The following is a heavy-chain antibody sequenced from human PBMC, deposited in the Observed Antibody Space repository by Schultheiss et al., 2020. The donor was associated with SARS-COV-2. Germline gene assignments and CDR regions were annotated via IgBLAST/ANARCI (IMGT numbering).Heavy chain of an antibody. CDR1: GGSLSNYY. CDR2: IYYTGST. D-gene: IGHD1-1*01. V-gene: IGHV4-59*08. J-gene: IGHJ4*02. Sequence: SETLSLTCTVSGGSLSNYYWSWIRQPPGKGLEWIGYIYYTGSTNYNPSLKSRVTISVDTSKNQVSLKLSSVTAADTAVYYCARRYPGFDYWGQGTLVTVSS. CDR3: ARRYPGFDY.